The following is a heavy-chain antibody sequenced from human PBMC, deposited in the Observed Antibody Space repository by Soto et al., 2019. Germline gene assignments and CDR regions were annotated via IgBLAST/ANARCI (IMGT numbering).Heavy chain of an antibody. V-gene: IGHV3-7*01. J-gene: IGHJ3*02. D-gene: IGHD2-8*02. CDR2: IKQDGSEN. Sequence: PGGSLRLSCSASGFTFSSYAMHWVRQAPGKGLEWVANIKQDGSENFYVDSVKGRFTISRDNAKNSLYLQMNSLRAEDTAVYYCARDSGPRGYDAFDIWGQGTMVTVSS. CDR1: GFTFSSYA. CDR3: ARDSGPRGYDAFDI.